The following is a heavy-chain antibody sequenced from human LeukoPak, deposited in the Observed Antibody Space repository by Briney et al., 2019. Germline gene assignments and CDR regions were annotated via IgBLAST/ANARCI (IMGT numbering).Heavy chain of an antibody. Sequence: GGSLRLSCAASGFTFRNYEMNGVRQAPGRGLEWVSYISGSSSTIYYADSVKGRFTISRDNAKNSLYLQMNSLRAEDTAVYYCARVNEQQLVIDYYYYMDVWGKGTTVTVSS. J-gene: IGHJ6*03. CDR2: ISGSSSTI. V-gene: IGHV3-48*03. CDR3: ARVNEQQLVIDYYYYMDV. CDR1: GFTFRNYE. D-gene: IGHD6-13*01.